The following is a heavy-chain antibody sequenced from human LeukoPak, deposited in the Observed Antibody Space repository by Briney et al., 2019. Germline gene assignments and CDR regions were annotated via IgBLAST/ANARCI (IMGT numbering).Heavy chain of an antibody. D-gene: IGHD2-15*01. CDR1: GVSISTYY. Sequence: SETLSLTCTVSGVSISTYYWSWLRQPPGKGLEWIGYYSGNTNYNPSLKSRVTISVDTSKNQFSLTLSSVTAADTALYYCARHYCSGGSCYLGFDYWGQGTLVTVSS. J-gene: IGHJ4*02. V-gene: IGHV4-59*01. CDR3: ARHYCSGGSCYLGFDY. CDR2: YSGNT.